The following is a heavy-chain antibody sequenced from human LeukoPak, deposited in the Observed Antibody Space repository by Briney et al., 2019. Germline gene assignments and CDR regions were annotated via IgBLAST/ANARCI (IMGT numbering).Heavy chain of an antibody. J-gene: IGHJ4*02. Sequence: GGSLRLSCAASGFTFSSYWMGWVRQAPRKGLEWVANIKQDGSEKSYVDSVKGRFTISRDNAKNSLYLQMNRLRAEDTAVYYCAREILRAYGPFDYWGQGTLVTVSS. CDR2: IKQDGSEK. CDR1: GFTFSSYW. CDR3: AREILRAYGPFDY. V-gene: IGHV3-7*01. D-gene: IGHD3-3*01.